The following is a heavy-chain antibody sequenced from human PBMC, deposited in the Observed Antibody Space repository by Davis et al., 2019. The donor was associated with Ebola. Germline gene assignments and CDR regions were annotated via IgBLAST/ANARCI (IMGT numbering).Heavy chain of an antibody. J-gene: IGHJ4*02. D-gene: IGHD3-9*01. Sequence: GESLKISCAASGFTFRSCAMHWVRQAPGRGLEWVAFISFDGIRKYYADSVKGRFTISRDNSRNTVDLQMNSLRPEDTAVYYCGKDLTDWYSIDYWGQGTLVTASS. CDR3: GKDLTDWYSIDY. V-gene: IGHV3-30*04. CDR2: ISFDGIRK. CDR1: GFTFRSCA.